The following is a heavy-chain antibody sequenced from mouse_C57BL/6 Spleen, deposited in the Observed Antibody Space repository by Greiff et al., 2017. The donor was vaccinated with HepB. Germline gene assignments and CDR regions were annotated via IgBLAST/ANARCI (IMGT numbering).Heavy chain of an antibody. CDR1: EYEFPSHD. CDR2: INSDGGST. D-gene: IGHD4-1*01. CDR3: ARHSELGRGYFDV. Sequence: VMLVESGGGLVQPGESLKLSCESNEYEFPSHDMSWVRKTPEKRLELVAAINSDGGSTYYPDTMERRFIISRDNTKTTLYLQMSSLRSEDTALYYCARHSELGRGYFDVWGTGTTVTVSS. V-gene: IGHV5-2*01. J-gene: IGHJ1*03.